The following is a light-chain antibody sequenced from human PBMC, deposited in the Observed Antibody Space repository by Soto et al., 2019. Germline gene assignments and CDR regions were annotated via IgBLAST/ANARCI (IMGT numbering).Light chain of an antibody. V-gene: IGKV1-5*02. CDR2: DAS. Sequence: MQLTQCPSSLSASVGDRVSIICRASQSVSSWLAWYQQKPGKAPKLLIYDASGLESGVPSRFSGSGSGTEFTLTISSLQPDDFATYYCQQYNSYSQTFGQGTKVDIK. CDR1: QSVSSW. J-gene: IGKJ1*01. CDR3: QQYNSYSQT.